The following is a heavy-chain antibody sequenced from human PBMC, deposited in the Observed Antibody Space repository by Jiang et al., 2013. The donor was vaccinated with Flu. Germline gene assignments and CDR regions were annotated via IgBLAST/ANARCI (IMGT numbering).Heavy chain of an antibody. CDR2: IKSKTDGGTT. CDR3: TTVGSLLRYFDWLNYGMDV. D-gene: IGHD3-9*01. CDR1: GFTFSNAW. J-gene: IGHJ6*02. V-gene: IGHV3-15*01. Sequence: VQLVESGGGLVKPGGSLRLSCAASGFTFSNAWMSWVRQAPGKGLEWVGRIKSKTDGGTTDYAAPVKGRFTISRDDSKNTLYLQMNSLKTEDTAVYYCTTVGSLLRYFDWLNYGMDVWGQGTTVTVSS.